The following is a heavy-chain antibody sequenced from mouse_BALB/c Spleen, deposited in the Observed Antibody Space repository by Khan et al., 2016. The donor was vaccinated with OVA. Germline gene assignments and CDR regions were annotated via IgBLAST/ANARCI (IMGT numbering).Heavy chain of an antibody. CDR1: GYSITSDYA. J-gene: IGHJ2*01. D-gene: IGHD1-1*02. V-gene: IGHV3-2*02. Sequence: EVKLLESGPGLVKPSQSLSLTCTVTGYSITSDYAWNWIRQFPGNKLEWMAYIRYSGSTSYNPSLKSRISITRDTSKNQFFLQLNSVTTEDTATYYCARKRGNYVDYWGQGTTLTVSS. CDR3: ARKRGNYVDY. CDR2: IRYSGST.